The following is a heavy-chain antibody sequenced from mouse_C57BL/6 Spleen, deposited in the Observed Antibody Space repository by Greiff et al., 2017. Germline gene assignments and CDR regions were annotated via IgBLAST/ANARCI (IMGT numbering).Heavy chain of an antibody. CDR3: GRNHYDGYTDY. CDR1: GFTFSSYG. J-gene: IGHJ2*01. D-gene: IGHD2-3*01. Sequence: EVKLMESGGDLVKPGGSLKLSCAASGFTFSSYGMSWVRQTPDKRLEWVATISSGGSYTYYPDSVKGRFTISRDNAKNTLYLQMSSLKSEDTAMYYCGRNHYDGYTDYWGQGTTLTVSS. V-gene: IGHV5-6*01. CDR2: ISSGGSYT.